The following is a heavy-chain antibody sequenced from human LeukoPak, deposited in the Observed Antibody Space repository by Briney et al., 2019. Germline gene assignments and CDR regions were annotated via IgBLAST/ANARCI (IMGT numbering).Heavy chain of an antibody. CDR1: GFTFSNYC. Sequence: GGSLRLSCAASGFTFSNYCMRWVRQAPGIGLEWLANIKEDGSEEFYVDSVKGRFTISRDNAKNSLCLQMNSLRAEDTAVYYCARIYCSRGSCDSSNWFDSWGQGTLVTVSS. CDR3: ARIYCSRGSCDSSNWFDS. J-gene: IGHJ5*01. CDR2: IKEDGSEE. D-gene: IGHD2-15*01. V-gene: IGHV3-7*04.